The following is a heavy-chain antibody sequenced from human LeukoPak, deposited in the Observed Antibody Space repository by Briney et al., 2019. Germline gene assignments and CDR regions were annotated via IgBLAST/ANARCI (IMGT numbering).Heavy chain of an antibody. Sequence: AASVKVSCKASGYTFTSYGISWVRQAPGQGLEWMGWISAYNGNTNYAQKFQGRVTMTRDTSTSTVYMELSSLRSEDTAVYYCASEFIAAAEGDFDYWGQGTLVTVSS. CDR2: ISAYNGNT. J-gene: IGHJ4*02. V-gene: IGHV1-18*01. CDR1: GYTFTSYG. D-gene: IGHD6-13*01. CDR3: ASEFIAAAEGDFDY.